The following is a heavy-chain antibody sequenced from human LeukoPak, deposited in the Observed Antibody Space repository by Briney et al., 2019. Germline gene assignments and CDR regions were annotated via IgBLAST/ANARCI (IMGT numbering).Heavy chain of an antibody. D-gene: IGHD3-10*01. Sequence: GGSLRLSCTASGYTFNSYAMSWVRQAPGKGLEWVSSISGSGTSTYYADSVKGRFTISRDNSKNTLYLQMNSLRAEDTALYYCAKEPASGSCFDYWGQGTLVTVSS. CDR3: AKEPASGSCFDY. CDR1: GYTFNSYA. CDR2: ISGSGTST. J-gene: IGHJ4*02. V-gene: IGHV3-23*01.